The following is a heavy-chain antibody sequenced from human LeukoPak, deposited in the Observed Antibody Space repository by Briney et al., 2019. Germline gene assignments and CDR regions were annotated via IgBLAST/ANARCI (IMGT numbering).Heavy chain of an antibody. J-gene: IGHJ4*02. V-gene: IGHV3-21*01. CDR2: ISSSSSYI. CDR3: ARETGELEAFDY. D-gene: IGHD1-26*01. Sequence: GGSLRLSCAASGFTFSSYWMHWVRQAPGKGLEWVSSISSSSSYIYYADSVKGRFTISRDNAKNSLYLQMNSLRAEDTVVYYCARETGELEAFDYWGQGTLVTVSS. CDR1: GFTFSSYW.